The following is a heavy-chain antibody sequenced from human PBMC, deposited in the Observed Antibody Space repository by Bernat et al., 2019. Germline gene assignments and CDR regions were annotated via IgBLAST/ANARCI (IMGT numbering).Heavy chain of an antibody. D-gene: IGHD5-12*01. V-gene: IGHV3-21*01. CDR3: ARKREGYSGYDFDY. CDR2: ISSSRSYI. CDR1: GFTFSSYS. Sequence: EVQLVESGGGLVKPGGSLRLSCAASGFTFSSYSMNWVRQAPGKGLEWVSSISSSRSYIYYADSVKGRFTISRDNAKNSLYLQMNSLRAEDTAVYYCARKREGYSGYDFDYWGQGTLVTVSS. J-gene: IGHJ4*02.